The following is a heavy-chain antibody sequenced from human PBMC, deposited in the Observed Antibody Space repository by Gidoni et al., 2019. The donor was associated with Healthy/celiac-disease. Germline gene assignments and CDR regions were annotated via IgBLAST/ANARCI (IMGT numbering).Heavy chain of an antibody. D-gene: IGHD4-17*01. J-gene: IGHJ3*02. Sequence: EVQLVASGGGLVQPGGSLRLSCSSSGFTFHSYAMHWVRQAPGKGLEYVSAISSNGGSTYYADSVKGRFTISRDNSKNTLYLQMSSLRAEDTAVYYCVKEMTTVTIDDDAFDIWGQGTMVTVSS. CDR2: ISSNGGST. V-gene: IGHV3-64D*08. CDR3: VKEMTTVTIDDDAFDI. CDR1: GFTFHSYA.